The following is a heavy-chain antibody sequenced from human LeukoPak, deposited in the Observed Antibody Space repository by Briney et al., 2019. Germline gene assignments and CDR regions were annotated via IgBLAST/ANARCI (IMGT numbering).Heavy chain of an antibody. Sequence: GGSLRLSCAASGFNFSSYSMNWVRRAPGKGLEWVSSISSSSSYIYYADSVKGRFTISRDNAKNSLYLQMNSLRAEDTAVYYCARVARSYPLGAFDIWGQGTMVTVSS. J-gene: IGHJ3*02. V-gene: IGHV3-21*01. CDR3: ARVARSYPLGAFDI. CDR2: ISSSSSYI. D-gene: IGHD1-26*01. CDR1: GFNFSSYS.